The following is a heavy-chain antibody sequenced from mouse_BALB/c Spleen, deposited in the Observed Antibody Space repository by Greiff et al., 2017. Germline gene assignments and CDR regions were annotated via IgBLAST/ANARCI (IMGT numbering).Heavy chain of an antibody. CDR2: ISTYYGDA. V-gene: IGHV1S137*01. J-gene: IGHJ2*01. Sequence: QVQLKESGAELVRPGVSVKISCKGSGYTFTDYAMHWVKQSHAKSLEWIGVISTYYGDASYNQKFKGKATMTVYKSSSTAYMELARLTSEDSAIYYCAKEVSYGKYGDYGGQGTTLTVSS. CDR3: AKEVSYGKYGDY. D-gene: IGHD2-1*01. CDR1: GYTFTDYA.